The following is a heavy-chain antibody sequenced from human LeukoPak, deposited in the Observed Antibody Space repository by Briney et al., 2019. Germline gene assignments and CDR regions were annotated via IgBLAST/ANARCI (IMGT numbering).Heavy chain of an antibody. CDR1: GVSLSNYW. J-gene: IGHJ4*02. D-gene: IGHD1-7*01. Sequence: PGGSLRLSCVTSGVSLSNYWMNWVRLAPGKGLEWVAIIKADGSEEHYMDSVRGRFTVSRDNAKNSLYLQMSSLRVEDTAVYYCARSNYGPENWGQGTLVTVSS. V-gene: IGHV3-7*01. CDR3: ARSNYGPEN. CDR2: IKADGSEE.